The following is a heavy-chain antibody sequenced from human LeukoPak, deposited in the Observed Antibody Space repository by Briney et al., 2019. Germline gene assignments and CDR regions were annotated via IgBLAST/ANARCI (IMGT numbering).Heavy chain of an antibody. CDR1: GFAFDDFA. Sequence: PGGSLRLSCTTSGFAFDDFAMSWVRQPAGKGLEWVGFIRRRAYGGAAEYAASVKGRFIISRDDSKGIAYLQMNSLKTEDTAVYYCSRTGLVDFDYWARDPGSSSPQ. D-gene: IGHD1-14*01. V-gene: IGHV3-49*04. CDR3: SRTGLVDFDY. J-gene: IGHJ4*02. CDR2: IRRRAYGGAA.